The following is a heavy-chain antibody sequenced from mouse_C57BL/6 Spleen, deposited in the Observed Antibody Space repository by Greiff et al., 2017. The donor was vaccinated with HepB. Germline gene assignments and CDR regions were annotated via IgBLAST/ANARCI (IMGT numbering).Heavy chain of an antibody. V-gene: IGHV1-50*01. D-gene: IGHD1-1*01. CDR3: ARADYYGSRRAMDY. Sequence: QVQLQQPGAELVKPGASVKLSCKASGYTFTSYWMQWVKQRPGQGLEWIGEIDPSDSYTNYNQKFKGKATLTVDTSSSTAYMQLSSLKSEDSSVYYCARADYYGSRRAMDYWGQGTSVTVSS. J-gene: IGHJ4*01. CDR1: GYTFTSYW. CDR2: IDPSDSYT.